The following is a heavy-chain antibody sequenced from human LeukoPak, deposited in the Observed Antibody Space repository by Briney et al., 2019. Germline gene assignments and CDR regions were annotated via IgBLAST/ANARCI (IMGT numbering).Heavy chain of an antibody. D-gene: IGHD5-12*01. CDR1: GFTFSSYG. Sequence: AGGTLRLSCAASGFTFSSYGMHWVRQAPGKGLEWVAVISYDGSNKYYADSVKGRFTISRDNSKNTLYLQMNSLRAEDTAVYYCAKVGLATAGGDAFDIWGQGTMVTVS. CDR3: AKVGLATAGGDAFDI. J-gene: IGHJ3*02. CDR2: ISYDGSNK. V-gene: IGHV3-30*02.